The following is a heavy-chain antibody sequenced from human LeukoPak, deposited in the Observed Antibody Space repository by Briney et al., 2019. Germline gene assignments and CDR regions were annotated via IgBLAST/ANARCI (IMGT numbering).Heavy chain of an antibody. J-gene: IGHJ4*02. CDR1: GGSISSGGYY. V-gene: IGHV4-31*03. Sequence: SETLSLTCTVSGGSISSGGYYWTWIRQHPGKGLEWIGYISYSGSTYYNPSLESRVTISVDTSKNQFSLKLRSVIAADTAVYYCAREEPYSSGWGPSYWGQGTLVTVSS. D-gene: IGHD6-19*01. CDR3: AREEPYSSGWGPSY. CDR2: ISYSGST.